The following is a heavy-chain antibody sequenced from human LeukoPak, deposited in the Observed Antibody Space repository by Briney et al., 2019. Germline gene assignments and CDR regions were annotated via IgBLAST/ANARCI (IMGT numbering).Heavy chain of an antibody. CDR2: IYYSGST. CDR1: GGSISSYY. J-gene: IGHJ1*01. Sequence: SETLSLTCTVSGGSISSYYWSWIRQPPRKGLEYIGYIYYSGSTNYKPSLKSRVTISVDTSKNQFSLKLSSVTAADTAVYYCACTGATGIIYAKYFQHWGRGTLVTVSS. CDR3: ACTGATGIIYAKYFQH. V-gene: IGHV4-59*01. D-gene: IGHD1-26*01.